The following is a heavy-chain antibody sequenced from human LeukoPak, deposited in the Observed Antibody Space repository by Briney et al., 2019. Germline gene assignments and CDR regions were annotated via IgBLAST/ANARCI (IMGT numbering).Heavy chain of an antibody. CDR2: ISSSSSYI. CDR3: ATENLKDCGGDCYYDY. D-gene: IGHD2-21*02. Sequence: GGSLRLSCAASGFTFCSYSMNWVRQAPGKGLEWVSSISSSSSYIYYADSVKGRFTISRDNAKNSLYLQMNSLRAEDTAVYYCATENLKDCGGDCYYDYWGQGTLVTVSS. V-gene: IGHV3-21*01. CDR1: GFTFCSYS. J-gene: IGHJ4*02.